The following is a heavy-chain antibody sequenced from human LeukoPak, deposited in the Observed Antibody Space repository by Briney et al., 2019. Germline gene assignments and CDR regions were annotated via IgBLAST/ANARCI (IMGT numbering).Heavy chain of an antibody. Sequence: GGSLRLSCVVSGFTVSNNYMSWVRQAPRKGLEWVSLIYSGGSTYYADSVKGRFTISRGNSKNTVYLQMNSLRAEDTAMYYCARREDHNGRDYWGQGTLVTVSS. CDR3: ARREDHNGRDY. D-gene: IGHD5-24*01. J-gene: IGHJ4*02. CDR2: IYSGGST. V-gene: IGHV3-53*01. CDR1: GFTVSNNY.